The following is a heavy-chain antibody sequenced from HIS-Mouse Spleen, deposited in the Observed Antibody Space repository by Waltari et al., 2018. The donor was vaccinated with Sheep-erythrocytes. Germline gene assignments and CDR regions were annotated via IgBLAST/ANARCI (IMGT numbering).Heavy chain of an antibody. CDR1: GFTFSSYW. V-gene: IGHV3-74*01. CDR3: ARAISSADAFDI. J-gene: IGHJ3*02. Sequence: EVQLVESGGGLVQPGGSLRLSCAASGFTFSSYWMHWVRQAPGKGLGGVSRINSDGSSTSYPDSVKGRFPISRDSAKNTLYLQMHSLRAEETAVYYCARAISSADAFDIWGQGTMVTVSS. D-gene: IGHD3-16*02. CDR2: INSDGSST.